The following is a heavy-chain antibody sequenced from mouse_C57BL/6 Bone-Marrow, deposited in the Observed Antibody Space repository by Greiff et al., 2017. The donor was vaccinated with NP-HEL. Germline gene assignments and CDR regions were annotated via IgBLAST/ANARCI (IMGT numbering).Heavy chain of an antibody. CDR1: GYTFTSYG. V-gene: IGHV1-81*01. CDR3: GDAWFAY. J-gene: IGHJ3*01. Sequence: VQLQQSGAELARPGASVKLSCKASGYTFTSYGISWVKQRTGQGLEWIGEIYPRSGNTYYNEKFKGKATLTADKSSSTAYMELRSLTSEDSAVYFCGDAWFAYWGQGTLVTVSA. CDR2: IYPRSGNT.